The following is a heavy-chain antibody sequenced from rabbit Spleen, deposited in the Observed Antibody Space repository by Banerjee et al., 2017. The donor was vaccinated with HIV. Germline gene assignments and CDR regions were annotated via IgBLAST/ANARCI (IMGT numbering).Heavy chain of an antibody. Sequence: QEQLEESGGGLVKPEGSLTLTCKASGFSFSDTDVMCWVRQAPGKGLQWIACINTATGKAVYASWAKGRFTISKTSSTTVTLQMTSLTAADTATYFCARDAGTGDYIDVYFNLWGPGTLVTVS. V-gene: IGHV1S45*01. J-gene: IGHJ4*01. CDR2: INTATGKA. D-gene: IGHD4-2*01. CDR1: GFSFSDTDV. CDR3: ARDAGTGDYIDVYFNL.